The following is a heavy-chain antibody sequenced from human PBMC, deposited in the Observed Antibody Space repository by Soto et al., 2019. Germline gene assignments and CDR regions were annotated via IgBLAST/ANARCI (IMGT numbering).Heavy chain of an antibody. V-gene: IGHV4-4*02. CDR3: ARGGAGQIPGIYYYYYGMDV. D-gene: IGHD1-26*01. Sequence: QVQLQESGPGLVKPSGTLSLTCAVSGGSISSSNRWSWVRQPPGKGLEWIGEIYHSGSTNYNPSLKSRVTISVDKSKNQFSLKLSSVTAADTAVYYCARGGAGQIPGIYYYYYGMDVWGQGTTVTVSS. CDR2: IYHSGST. J-gene: IGHJ6*02. CDR1: GGSISSSNR.